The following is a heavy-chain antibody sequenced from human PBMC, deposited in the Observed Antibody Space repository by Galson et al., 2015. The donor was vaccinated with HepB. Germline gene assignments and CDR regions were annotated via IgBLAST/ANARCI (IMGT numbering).Heavy chain of an antibody. V-gene: IGHV3-11*06. J-gene: IGHJ5*02. CDR1: GFTFSDYY. Sequence: SLRLSCAASGFTFSDYYMSWIRQAPGKGLEWVSYISSSSSYTNYADSVKGRFTISRDSAKNSLYLQMNSLRAEDTAVYYCARGPHDYSDYVGFPWFDPWGQGTLVTVSS. CDR2: ISSSSSYT. D-gene: IGHD4-11*01. CDR3: ARGPHDYSDYVGFPWFDP.